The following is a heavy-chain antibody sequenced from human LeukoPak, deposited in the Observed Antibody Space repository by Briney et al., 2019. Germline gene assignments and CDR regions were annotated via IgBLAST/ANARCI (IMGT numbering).Heavy chain of an antibody. J-gene: IGHJ4*02. CDR2: ISYHGSNK. Sequence: GGSLRLSCAASGFTFSSYGMYWVRQAPGKGLECVGVISYHGSNKYYADSVKGRFTISRDNSKNTLYLQMDNLRAEDTAVYYCARGFHFYASGTYSGAFDYWGQGTLVTVSS. V-gene: IGHV3-30*03. CDR3: ARGFHFYASGTYSGAFDY. D-gene: IGHD3-10*01. CDR1: GFTFSSYG.